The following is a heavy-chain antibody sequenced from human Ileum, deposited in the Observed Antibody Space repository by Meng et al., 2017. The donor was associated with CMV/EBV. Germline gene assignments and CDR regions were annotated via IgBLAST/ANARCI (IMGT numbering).Heavy chain of an antibody. D-gene: IGHD3/OR15-3a*01. V-gene: IGHV3-48*04. CDR2: IGVGSATV. CDR1: GFTFTSYS. CDR3: VRDEDWAFDY. Sequence: GESLKISCAASGFTFTSYSMNWVRQAPGKGLEWGSYIGVGSATVLYADSVKGRFTISRDNAKSSLYLRVNSLRAEDTAVYYCVRDEDWAFDYWGQGTLVTVSS. J-gene: IGHJ4*02.